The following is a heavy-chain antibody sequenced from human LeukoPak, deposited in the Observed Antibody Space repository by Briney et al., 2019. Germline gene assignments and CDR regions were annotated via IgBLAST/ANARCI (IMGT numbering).Heavy chain of an antibody. CDR2: INDSGNT. V-gene: IGHV4-34*01. J-gene: IGHJ5*02. Sequence: PSETLSLTCAVYGGSFSGYYWTWIRQSPGEGLEWIGEINDSGNTNYNPSVKSRATISVDTSKNQVSLKLTSVTAADTAVYYCARLLLKSNGGGFDPWGQGTLVTVSS. CDR3: ARLLLKSNGGGFDP. CDR1: GGSFSGYY. D-gene: IGHD2/OR15-2a*01.